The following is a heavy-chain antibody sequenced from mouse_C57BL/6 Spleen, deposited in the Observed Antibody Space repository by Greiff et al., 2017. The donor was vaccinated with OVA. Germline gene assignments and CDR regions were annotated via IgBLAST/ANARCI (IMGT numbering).Heavy chain of an antibody. CDR1: GYAFSSYW. V-gene: IGHV1-80*01. J-gene: IGHJ1*03. D-gene: IGHD2-1*01. CDR2: IYPGDGDT. Sequence: QVHVKQSGAELVKPGASVKISCKASGYAFSSYWMNWVKQRPGKGLEWIGQIYPGDGDTNYNGKFKGKATLTADKSSSTAYMQLSSLTSEDSAVYFCARWGNDWYFDVWGTGTTVTVSS. CDR3: ARWGNDWYFDV.